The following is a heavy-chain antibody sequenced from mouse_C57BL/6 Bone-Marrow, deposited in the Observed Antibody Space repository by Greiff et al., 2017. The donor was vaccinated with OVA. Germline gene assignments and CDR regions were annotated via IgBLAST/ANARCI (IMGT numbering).Heavy chain of an antibody. V-gene: IGHV1-55*01. J-gene: IGHJ1*03. CDR1: GYTFTSYW. CDR3: ARWGPWYFDV. Sequence: VKLQQPGAELVKPGASVKMSCKASGYTFTSYWITWVKQRPGQGLEWIGDIYPGSGSTNYNEKFKSKATLTVDTSSSTAYMQLSSLTSEDSAVYYCARWGPWYFDVWGTGTTVTVSS. CDR2: IYPGSGST.